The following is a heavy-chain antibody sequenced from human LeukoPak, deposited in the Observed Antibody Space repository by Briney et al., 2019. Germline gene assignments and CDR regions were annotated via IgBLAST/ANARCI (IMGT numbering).Heavy chain of an antibody. D-gene: IGHD6-13*01. CDR3: ARGGSSSWHYYFDY. CDR2: IKQDGSEE. CDR1: GFTFSSYW. V-gene: IGHV3-7*01. J-gene: IGHJ4*02. Sequence: GGSLRLSCAASGFTFSSYWMSWVRQAPGKGLEWVANIKQDGSEEYYVDSVKGRFTISRDNAKNSLYLQMNSLRAEDTAVYYCARGGSSSWHYYFDYWGQGTLVTVSS.